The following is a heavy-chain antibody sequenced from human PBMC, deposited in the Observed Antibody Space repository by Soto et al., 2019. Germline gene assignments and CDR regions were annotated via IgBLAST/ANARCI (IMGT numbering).Heavy chain of an antibody. V-gene: IGHV3-30-3*01. CDR3: ASDDGPYCTNGVCYFYY. CDR2: ISYDGSNK. CDR1: GFTFSSYA. Sequence: GGSLRLSCAASGFTFSSYAMHWVRQAPGKGLEWVAVISYDGSNKYYADSVKGRFTISRDNSKNTLYLQMNSLRAEDTAVYFCASDDGPYCTNGVCYFYYWGQGTLVTVSS. D-gene: IGHD2-8*01. J-gene: IGHJ4*02.